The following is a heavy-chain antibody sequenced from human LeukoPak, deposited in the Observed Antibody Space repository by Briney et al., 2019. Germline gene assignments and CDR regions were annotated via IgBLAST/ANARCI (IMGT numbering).Heavy chain of an antibody. D-gene: IGHD3-16*02. CDR2: INHSGST. J-gene: IGHJ1*01. Sequence: PSGTLSLNCAVSAGSISXXXWWSWVRQPPGXGXEXIGEINHSGSTNYNPSLKSRVTISVDKSKNQFSLKLSSVTAADTAVYYCARYCLGAPQYFQHWGQGTLVTVSS. CDR1: AGSISXXXW. CDR3: ARYCLGAPQYFQH. V-gene: IGHV4-4*02.